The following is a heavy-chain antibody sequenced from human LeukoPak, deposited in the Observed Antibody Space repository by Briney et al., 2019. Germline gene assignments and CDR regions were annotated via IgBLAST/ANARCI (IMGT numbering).Heavy chain of an antibody. Sequence: SETLSLTCTVSGGSISSSSYYWGWIRQPPGKGLEWIGSIYYSGSTYYNPSLKSRVTISVDTSKNQFSLKLGSVTAADTAVYYCAREKVGATSAFDYWGQGTLVTVSS. J-gene: IGHJ4*02. CDR2: IYYSGST. V-gene: IGHV4-39*02. CDR1: GGSISSSSYY. CDR3: AREKVGATSAFDY. D-gene: IGHD1-26*01.